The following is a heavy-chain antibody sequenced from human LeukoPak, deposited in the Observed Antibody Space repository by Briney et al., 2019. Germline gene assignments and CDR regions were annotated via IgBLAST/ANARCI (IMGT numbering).Heavy chain of an antibody. CDR3: ARLSLSGDYYFEY. CDR2: IYPGDSDS. CDR1: GHSFTSYW. D-gene: IGHD4-17*01. V-gene: IGHV5-51*01. J-gene: IGHJ4*02. Sequence: GESLKISCKGSGHSFTSYWIGWVRQMPGKGLEWMGIIYPGDSDSRYSPSFQGQVTISADKSINTAYLRWSSLKASDTAMYYCARLSLSGDYYFEYWGQGTLVTVSS.